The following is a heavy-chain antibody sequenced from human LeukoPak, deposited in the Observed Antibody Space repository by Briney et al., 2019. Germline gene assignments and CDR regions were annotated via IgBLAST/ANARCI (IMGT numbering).Heavy chain of an antibody. V-gene: IGHV3-23*01. Sequence: GGSPRLSCAASGFTFSDYAMSWVRQAPGKGLEWVSTISGSGSSTNHADSVKGRFTISRDNSKNTLYLQMNSLRAEDTAVYYCANGRSGYEGYYWGQGTRVTVSS. CDR1: GFTFSDYA. J-gene: IGHJ4*02. D-gene: IGHD5-12*01. CDR2: ISGSGSST. CDR3: ANGRSGYEGYY.